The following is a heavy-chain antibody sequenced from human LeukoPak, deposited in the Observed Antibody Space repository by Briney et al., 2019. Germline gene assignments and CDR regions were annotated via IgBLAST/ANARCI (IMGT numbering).Heavy chain of an antibody. D-gene: IGHD3-3*01. CDR1: GFTFSSYG. CDR3: AKDRPWVPYDFWSGYYFDY. CDR2: ISYDGSNK. J-gene: IGHJ4*02. Sequence: GGSLRLSCAASGFTFSSYGMHWVRQAPGKGLEWVAVISYDGSNKYYADSVKGRFTISRDNSKNTLYLQMNSLRAEDTAVYYCAKDRPWVPYDFWSGYYFDYWGQGTLVTVSS. V-gene: IGHV3-30*18.